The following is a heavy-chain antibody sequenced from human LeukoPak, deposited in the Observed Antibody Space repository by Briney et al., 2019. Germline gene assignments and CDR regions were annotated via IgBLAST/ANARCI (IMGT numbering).Heavy chain of an antibody. V-gene: IGHV3-53*01. J-gene: IGHJ4*02. CDR1: GLTVSSDY. D-gene: IGHD6-6*01. CDR2: IYGGGAT. CDR3: ARLLPASRHYFDY. Sequence: GGSLRLSCAASGLTVSSDYMARVRQAPGKGLEWISVIYGGGATYYADSVQGRFTISRDTSNNALYLQMISLRVEDTAVYHCARLLPASRHYFDYWGLGTLVTVSS.